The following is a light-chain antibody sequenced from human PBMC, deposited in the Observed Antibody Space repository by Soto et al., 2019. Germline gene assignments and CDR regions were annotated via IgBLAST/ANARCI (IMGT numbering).Light chain of an antibody. CDR3: QQYYRTPRT. V-gene: IGKV4-1*01. CDR2: WAS. CDR1: QSVLYSSNNKNY. Sequence: DIVMTQSPDSLAVSLGERATINCKSSQSVLYSSNNKNYFAWYQQKPGQPPKLLIYWASTRESGVPDRFSGSGSGTDFTLTISSLQAEDVAVYYGQQYYRTPRTFGQGTKVEIK. J-gene: IGKJ1*01.